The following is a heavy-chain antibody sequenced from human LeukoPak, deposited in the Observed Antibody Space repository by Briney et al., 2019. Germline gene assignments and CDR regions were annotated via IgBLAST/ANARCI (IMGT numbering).Heavy chain of an antibody. CDR3: ARVSYYDGSGYYFLSYVDY. CDR1: GFTVSSNY. V-gene: IGHV3-53*01. D-gene: IGHD3-22*01. J-gene: IGHJ4*02. Sequence: GGSPRLSCAASGFTVSSNYMSWVRQAPGKGLEWVSVIYSGGSTYYADSVRGRFTIPRDNSKNTLYLQMNSLGAEDTAVYYCARVSYYDGSGYYFLSYVDYWGQGTLVTVSS. CDR2: IYSGGST.